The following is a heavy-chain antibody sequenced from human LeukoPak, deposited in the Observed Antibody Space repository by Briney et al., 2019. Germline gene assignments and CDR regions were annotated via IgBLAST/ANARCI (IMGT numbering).Heavy chain of an antibody. CDR2: INHSGST. J-gene: IGHJ4*02. V-gene: IGHV4-34*01. CDR3: ARGRNGYSSSWYVNY. Sequence: SETLSLTCAVYGGSFSGYYWSWIRQPPGKGLVWIGEINHSGSTNYNPSLKSRVTISVDTSKNQFSLKLSSVTAADTAVYYCARGRNGYSSSWYVNYWGQGTLVTVSS. CDR1: GGSFSGYY. D-gene: IGHD6-13*01.